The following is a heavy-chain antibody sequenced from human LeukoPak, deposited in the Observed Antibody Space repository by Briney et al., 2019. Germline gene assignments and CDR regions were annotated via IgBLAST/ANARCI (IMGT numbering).Heavy chain of an antibody. J-gene: IGHJ4*02. CDR1: GYTFTSYY. V-gene: IGHV1-46*01. CDR3: AREGDIVVVVAATPFDY. D-gene: IGHD2-15*01. Sequence: ASVKVSCKASGYTFTSYYMHWVRQAPGQGLEWMGIINPSGGSTSYAQKFQGRVTMTRDTSTSTVYMELSSLRSEDTAVYYCAREGDIVVVVAATPFDYWGQGTLVTVSS. CDR2: INPSGGST.